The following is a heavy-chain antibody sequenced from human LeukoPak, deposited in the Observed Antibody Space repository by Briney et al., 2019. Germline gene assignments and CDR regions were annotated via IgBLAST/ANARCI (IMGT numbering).Heavy chain of an antibody. V-gene: IGHV3-30-3*01. CDR3: AREGQQLVPDY. D-gene: IGHD6-13*01. Sequence: GGSLRLSCAASGFTFSSYAMSWIRQAPGKGLEWVAAISNDGSNKYYADSVKGRFTISRDNSKNRLYLQMNSLRTEDTAVYYCAREGQQLVPDYWGQGTLVTVSS. CDR2: ISNDGSNK. CDR1: GFTFSSYA. J-gene: IGHJ4*02.